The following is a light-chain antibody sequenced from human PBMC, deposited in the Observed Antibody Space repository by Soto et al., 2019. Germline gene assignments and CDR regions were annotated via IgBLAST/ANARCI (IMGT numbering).Light chain of an antibody. CDR2: DDS. CDR3: QVWDSSSDHPVV. V-gene: IGLV3-21*02. J-gene: IGLJ2*01. Sequence: SYELTQPPSVSVAPGQTARITCGGTNIGSKSVHWYQQKPGQAPVLVVYDDSDRPSGIPERYSGSNSGNTATLTISRVEAWDEADYYWQVWDSSSDHPVVFGGGTKLTVL. CDR1: NIGSKS.